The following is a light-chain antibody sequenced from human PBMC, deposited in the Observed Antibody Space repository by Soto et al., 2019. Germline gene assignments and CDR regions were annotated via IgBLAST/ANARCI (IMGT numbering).Light chain of an antibody. Sequence: QSVLTQPASVSGSPGQSITISCTGSSRDVGGYSYVSWYQQHPGKAPRLIIYDVSNRPSGVSNRFSGSKSGNTASLTISGLQAEDEADYYCNSYTSTSAPYVFGTGT. CDR1: SRDVGGYSY. CDR3: NSYTSTSAPYV. V-gene: IGLV2-14*01. CDR2: DVS. J-gene: IGLJ1*01.